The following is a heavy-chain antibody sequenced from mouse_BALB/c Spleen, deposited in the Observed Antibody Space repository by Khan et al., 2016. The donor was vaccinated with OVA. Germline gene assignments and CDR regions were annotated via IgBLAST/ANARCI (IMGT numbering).Heavy chain of an antibody. Sequence: QIQLVQSGPELKKPGETVKISCKASGYTFTNNGMNWVKQAPGKGLKWMGWINTYTGEPTYAYDFKGRFAFSLETSASTAYLQINNLKNEDTATNFCARVGYSGTMDYWGQGTSVTVSS. CDR3: ARVGYSGTMDY. J-gene: IGHJ4*01. CDR1: GYTFTNNG. D-gene: IGHD3-1*01. V-gene: IGHV9-3-1*01. CDR2: INTYTGEP.